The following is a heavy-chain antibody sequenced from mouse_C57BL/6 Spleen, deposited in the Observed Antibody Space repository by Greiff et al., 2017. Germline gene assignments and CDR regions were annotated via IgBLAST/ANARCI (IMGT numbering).Heavy chain of an antibody. CDR2: INPNNGGT. CDR3: ARGGLRYYYAMDY. CDR1: GYTFTDYY. J-gene: IGHJ4*01. Sequence: EVKLQQSGPELVKPGASVKISCKASGYTFTDYYMNWVKQSHGKSLEWIGDINPNNGGTSYNQKFKGKATLTVDKSSSTAYMELRSLTSEDSAVYYCARGGLRYYYAMDYWGQGTSVTVSS. V-gene: IGHV1-26*01. D-gene: IGHD2-4*01.